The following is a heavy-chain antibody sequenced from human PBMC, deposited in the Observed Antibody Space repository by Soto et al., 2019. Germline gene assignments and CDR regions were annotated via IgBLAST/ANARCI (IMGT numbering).Heavy chain of an antibody. J-gene: IGHJ5*02. CDR2: INAGNGNT. V-gene: IGHV1-3*01. Sequence: QVQLVQSGAEVKKPGASVKVSCKASGYTFTSYAMHWVRQAPVQRLEWMGWINAGNGNTKYSQKFQGRVTITRDTDASTAYMELSSLRSEDTAVYYCARGRFLEWLLGWFDPWGQGTLVTVSS. D-gene: IGHD3-3*01. CDR1: GYTFTSYA. CDR3: ARGRFLEWLLGWFDP.